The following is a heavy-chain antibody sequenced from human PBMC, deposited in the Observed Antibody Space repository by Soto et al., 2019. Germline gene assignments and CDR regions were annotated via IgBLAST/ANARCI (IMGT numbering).Heavy chain of an antibody. CDR3: AKHSDYFDY. J-gene: IGHJ4*02. CDR2: ISYDGSNK. CDR1: GFTFSSYG. Sequence: QVQLVESGGGVVQPGRSLRLSCAASGFTFSSYGMHWVRQAPGKGLVWVAVISYDGSNKYYADSVKGRFTISRDNSKNTLYLHMNSLRAEDTAVYYCAKHSDYFDYWGQVTLVTASS. V-gene: IGHV3-30*18.